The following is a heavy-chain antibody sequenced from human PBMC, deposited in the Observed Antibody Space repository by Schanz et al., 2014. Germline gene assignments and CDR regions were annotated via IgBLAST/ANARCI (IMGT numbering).Heavy chain of an antibody. D-gene: IGHD3-22*01. V-gene: IGHV1-2*04. CDR1: GYTFSGYY. J-gene: IGHJ4*02. CDR2: IDLNRGVA. CDR3: ARDRWNDSNEGYFDY. Sequence: QVKLVQSGAEVKKPGASVKVSCKASGYTFSGYYLHWVRQAPGQGLEWMGWIDLNRGVAVLAQKFPGWVTMTTDTSISTAYMELTTLRSHDTAVYYCARDRWNDSNEGYFDYWGRGTLVTVSP.